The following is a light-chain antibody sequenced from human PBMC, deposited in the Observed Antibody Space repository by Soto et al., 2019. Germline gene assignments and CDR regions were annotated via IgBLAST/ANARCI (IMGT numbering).Light chain of an antibody. CDR3: QQLYTYPLT. CDR1: QGINSY. Sequence: DLQLTQSPSFLSASVGDRVTVTCRASQGINSYLAWYQQKPGKAPKLLIYTASTLQSGVPSRFSGSGSGTEFTLTITSLQPEDFAAYYCQQLYTYPLTFGGGTKVDTK. CDR2: TAS. J-gene: IGKJ4*01. V-gene: IGKV1-9*01.